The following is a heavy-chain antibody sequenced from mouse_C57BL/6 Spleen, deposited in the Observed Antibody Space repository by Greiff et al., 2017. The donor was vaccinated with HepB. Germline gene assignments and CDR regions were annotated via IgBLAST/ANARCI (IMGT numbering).Heavy chain of an antibody. CDR1: GYTFTSYW. D-gene: IGHD2-5*01. CDR2: IDPSDSYT. CDR3: ARYSNYVYAMDY. Sequence: QVQLQQPGAELVKPGASVKLSCKASGYTFTSYWMQWVKQRPGQGLEWIGEIDPSDSYTNYNQKFKGKATLTVDTSSSTAYMQLSSLTSEDSAGYYCARYSNYVYAMDYWGQGTSVTVSS. J-gene: IGHJ4*01. V-gene: IGHV1-50*01.